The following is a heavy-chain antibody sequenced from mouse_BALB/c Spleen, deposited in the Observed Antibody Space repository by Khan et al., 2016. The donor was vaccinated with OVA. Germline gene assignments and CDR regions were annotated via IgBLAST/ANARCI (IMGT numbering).Heavy chain of an antibody. D-gene: IGHD4-1*01. CDR1: GYTFTSYW. V-gene: IGHV1-5*01. J-gene: IGHJ3*01. CDR2: IYPGNTDT. CDR3: PRRNWDIAWNAY. Sequence: VQLQQSGTVLARPGASVKMSCKASGYTFTSYWMHWVKQRPGQGLEWIGDIYPGNTDTNYNQKFKGKATLTAVTSTSTAYMELSSLTNEDSAVLYCPRRNWDIAWNAYWGQRTLVTSSA.